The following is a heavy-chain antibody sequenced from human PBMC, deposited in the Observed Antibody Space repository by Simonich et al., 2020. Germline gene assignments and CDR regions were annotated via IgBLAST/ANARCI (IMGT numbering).Heavy chain of an antibody. D-gene: IGHD1-7*01. CDR1: GFTFSSYA. Sequence: EVQLLESGGGLVQPGGSLRLSCAASGFTFSSYAMSWVRQAPGKGLGWVSAMCGRGGSTYYADSVKGRFTISRDNSKNTLYLQMNSLRAEDTAIYYCAKRSGVSITGTFDYWGQGTLVTVSS. J-gene: IGHJ4*02. V-gene: IGHV3-23*01. CDR2: MCGRGGST. CDR3: AKRSGVSITGTFDY.